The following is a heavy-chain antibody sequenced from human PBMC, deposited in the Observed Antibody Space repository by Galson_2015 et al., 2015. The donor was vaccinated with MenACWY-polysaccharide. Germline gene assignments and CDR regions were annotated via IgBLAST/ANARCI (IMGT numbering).Heavy chain of an antibody. CDR3: ARVRIASRAFDY. V-gene: IGHV3-69-1*01. J-gene: IGHJ4*02. D-gene: IGHD6-13*01. Sequence: SLRLSCAASGFTFSNYHMNWVRQAPGKGLEWASYISSSSTIYYADSVKDRFTISRDNAKNSLYLQMNSLRAEDTAVYYCARVRIASRAFDYWGQGTLVTVSS. CDR1: GFTFSNYH. CDR2: ISSSSTI.